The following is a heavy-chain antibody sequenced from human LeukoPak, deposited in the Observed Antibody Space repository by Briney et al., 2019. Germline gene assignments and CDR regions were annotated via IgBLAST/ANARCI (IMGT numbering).Heavy chain of an antibody. CDR3: ARAKYGYSYGYPLNYYYYYMDV. V-gene: IGHV4-34*01. D-gene: IGHD5-18*01. Sequence: PSETLSLTCAVYGGSFSSYYWSWIRQPPGKGLEWIGEINHSGSTNYNPSLKSRVTISVDTSKNQFSLKLSSVTAADTAVYYCARAKYGYSYGYPLNYYYYYMDVWGKGTTVTVSS. J-gene: IGHJ6*03. CDR2: INHSGST. CDR1: GGSFSSYY.